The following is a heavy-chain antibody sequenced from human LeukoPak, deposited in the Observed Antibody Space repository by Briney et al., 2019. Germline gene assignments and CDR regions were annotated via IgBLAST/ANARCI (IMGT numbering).Heavy chain of an antibody. CDR2: IGTAGDT. CDR1: GFTFSSYD. CDR3: ARAIGGDGSGSSIDAFDI. D-gene: IGHD3-10*01. J-gene: IGHJ3*02. V-gene: IGHV3-13*01. Sequence: GGSLRLSCAASGFTFSSYDMHWVRQATGKGLEWVSAIGTAGDTYYPGSVKGRFTISRENAKNSLYLQMNSLRAGDTAVYYCARAIGGDGSGSSIDAFDIWGQGTMVTVSS.